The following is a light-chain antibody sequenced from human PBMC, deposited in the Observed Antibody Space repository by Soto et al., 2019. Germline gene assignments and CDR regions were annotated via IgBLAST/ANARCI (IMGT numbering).Light chain of an antibody. CDR1: QSISSY. V-gene: IGKV1-39*01. Sequence: DIQMTQSPSSLSASVGDRVTITCRASQSISSYLNWYQQKPGKAPKLLIYAASSLQSGVPSRFSGSGSGTEFTLTISSLQPDDFATYYCHQYNTYSRTFGQGTKVEIK. CDR3: HQYNTYSRT. CDR2: AAS. J-gene: IGKJ1*01.